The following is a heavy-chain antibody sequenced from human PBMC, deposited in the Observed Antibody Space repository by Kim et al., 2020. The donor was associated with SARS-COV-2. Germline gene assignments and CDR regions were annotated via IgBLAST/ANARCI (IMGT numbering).Heavy chain of an antibody. Sequence: ADSVKGRFTISTDNAKSTLYLQMNSLRAEDTAVYYCTRAPACRAGACFDYWGQGTLVTVSS. D-gene: IGHD6-19*01. J-gene: IGHJ4*02. V-gene: IGHV3-74*01. CDR3: TRAPACRAGACFDY.